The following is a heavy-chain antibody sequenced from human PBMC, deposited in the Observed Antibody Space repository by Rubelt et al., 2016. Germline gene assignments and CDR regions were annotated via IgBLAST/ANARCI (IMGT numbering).Heavy chain of an antibody. V-gene: IGHV4-39*07. Sequence: QLQLQESGPGLVKPSETLSLTCTVSGGSISSSSYYWGWIRQPPGKGLEWIGSSYYSGSTNYNPSLKSRVTISVDRSTNQFSLKLSSVTASDTAVYYCARDKLFGELLWRRGFDPWGQGTLVTVSS. D-gene: IGHD3-10*02. CDR3: ARDKLFGELLWRRGFDP. CDR1: GGSISSSSYY. J-gene: IGHJ5*02. CDR2: SYYSGST.